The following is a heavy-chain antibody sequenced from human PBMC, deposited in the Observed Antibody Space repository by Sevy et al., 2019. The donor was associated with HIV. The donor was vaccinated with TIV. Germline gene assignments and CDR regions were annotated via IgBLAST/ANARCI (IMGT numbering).Heavy chain of an antibody. CDR3: AKATTVVTPFFYYYYMDV. Sequence: KQSQTLSLTCAISGDSVSSNSAAWNWIRQSPSRGLEWLGRTYYRSKWYNDYAVSVKSRITINPDTSKNQFSLQLNSVTPEDTAVYYCAKATTVVTPFFYYYYMDVWGKGTTVTVSS. J-gene: IGHJ6*03. V-gene: IGHV6-1*01. CDR2: TYYRSKWYN. D-gene: IGHD4-17*01. CDR1: GDSVSSNSAA.